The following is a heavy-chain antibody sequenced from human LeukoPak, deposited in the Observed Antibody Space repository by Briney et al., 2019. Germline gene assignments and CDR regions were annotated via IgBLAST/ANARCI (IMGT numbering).Heavy chain of an antibody. V-gene: IGHV6-1*01. D-gene: IGHD6-6*01. CDR2: TYYRSKWYN. J-gene: IGHJ4*02. Sequence: SQTLSLTCAISGDSVSSNSAAWNWIRQSPSRGLEWLGRTYYRSKWYNDYAVSVKSRITINPDTSKNQFSLQLNSVTPEDTAVYYCARGPEYSSSSDGGPYFDYWGQGTLVTVSS. CDR3: ARGPEYSSSSDGGPYFDY. CDR1: GDSVSSNSAA.